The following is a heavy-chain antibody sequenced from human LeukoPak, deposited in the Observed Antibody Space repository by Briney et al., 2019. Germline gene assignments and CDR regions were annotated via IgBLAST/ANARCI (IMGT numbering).Heavy chain of an antibody. V-gene: IGHV4-34*01. Sequence: PSETLSLTCAVYGGSFSGYYWSWIRQPPGKGLEWIGEINHSGSTNYNPSLKSRVTVSVDTSKNQFSLKLSSVTAADTAVYYCARGGKGRCGRGVGFEMGGQGTMGSVSS. J-gene: IGHJ3*02. CDR3: ARGGKGRCGRGVGFEM. CDR2: INHSGST. CDR1: GGSFSGYY. D-gene: IGHD1-26*01.